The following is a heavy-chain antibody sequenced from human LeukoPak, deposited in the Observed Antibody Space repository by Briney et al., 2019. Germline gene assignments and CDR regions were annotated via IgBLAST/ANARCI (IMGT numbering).Heavy chain of an antibody. D-gene: IGHD2-15*01. CDR3: AKDLNRKVGAAQGRIDY. CDR1: GFTFSSYG. J-gene: IGHJ4*02. CDR2: ISYDGSNK. Sequence: GRSLRLSCAASGFTFSSYGMHWVRQAPGKGLEWVAVISYDGSNKYYADSVKGRFTISRDNSKNTLYLQMNSLRAEDTAVYYCAKDLNRKVGAAQGRIDYWGQGTLVTVSS. V-gene: IGHV3-30*18.